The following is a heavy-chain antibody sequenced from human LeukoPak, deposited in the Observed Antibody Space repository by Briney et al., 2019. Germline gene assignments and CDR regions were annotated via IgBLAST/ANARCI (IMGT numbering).Heavy chain of an antibody. Sequence: GGSLRLSCAASGFTFSNAWMSWVRQAPGKGLEWVGRIKSKTDGGTTDYAAPVKGRFTISRDDSKNTLYLQMNSLKTEDTAVYYCTTDRSGRGPVGLYYFDYWGQGTLVTVSS. CDR3: TTDRSGRGPVGLYYFDY. J-gene: IGHJ4*02. CDR2: IKSKTDGGTT. CDR1: GFTFSNAW. D-gene: IGHD3/OR15-3a*01. V-gene: IGHV3-15*01.